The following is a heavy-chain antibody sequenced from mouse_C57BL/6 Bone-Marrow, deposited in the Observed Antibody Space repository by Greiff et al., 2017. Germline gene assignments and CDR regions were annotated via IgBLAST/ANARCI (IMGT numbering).Heavy chain of an antibody. J-gene: IGHJ1*03. Sequence: EVQLVESGGDLVKPGGSLKLSCAASGFTFSSYGMSWVRQTPDKRLEWVATISSGGSYTYYPDSVKGRFTISRDNAKNTLYLQMSSLKSEDTAMYYWARDYGRYCDVWGTGTTVTVSS. V-gene: IGHV5-6*01. CDR3: ARDYGRYCDV. D-gene: IGHD1-1*02. CDR1: GFTFSSYG. CDR2: ISSGGSYT.